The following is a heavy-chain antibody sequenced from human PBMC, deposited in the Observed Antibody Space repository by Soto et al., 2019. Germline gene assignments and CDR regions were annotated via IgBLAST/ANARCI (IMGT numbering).Heavy chain of an antibody. CDR1: GYTFTSYG. Sequence: QVQLVQSGAEVKKPGASVKVSCKASGYTFTSYGISWVRQAPGQGLEWMGWISAYNGNTNYAQKLQGRVTMTTDTTTSTAYMELRRLRSGDTAVYYCVKSPYDYVWGSYGQTHYYFDYWGQGTLVTVSS. CDR3: VKSPYDYVWGSYGQTHYYFDY. D-gene: IGHD3-16*01. CDR2: ISAYNGNT. J-gene: IGHJ4*02. V-gene: IGHV1-18*01.